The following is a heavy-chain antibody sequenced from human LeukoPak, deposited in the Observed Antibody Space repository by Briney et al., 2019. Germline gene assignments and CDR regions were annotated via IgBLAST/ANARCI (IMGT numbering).Heavy chain of an antibody. D-gene: IGHD6-13*01. V-gene: IGHV1-3*01. J-gene: IGHJ4*02. CDR2: INAGNGNT. Sequence: ASVKVSCKASGYTFTSYAMHWVRQAPGQRLEWMGWINAGNGNTKYSQKFQGRVTITRDTSASIAYMELSSLRSEDTAVYYCARFGEQQLEFDYWGQGTLVTVSS. CDR3: ARFGEQQLEFDY. CDR1: GYTFTSYA.